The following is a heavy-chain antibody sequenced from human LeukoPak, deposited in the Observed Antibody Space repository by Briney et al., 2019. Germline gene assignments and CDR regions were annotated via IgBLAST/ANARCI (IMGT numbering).Heavy chain of an antibody. J-gene: IGHJ4*02. CDR2: IKLDGSDK. D-gene: IGHD4-23*01. CDR1: GFTFSNYW. CDR3: ARSHDYGGHCFFDY. V-gene: IGHV3-7*01. Sequence: GGSLRLSRAASGFTFSNYWMTWVRQAPGKGLEWVANIKLDGSDKYYVDSVKGRFTISRDNAKNSVSLQMNSLRAEDTALYYCARSHDYGGHCFFDYWGQGTLVTVSS.